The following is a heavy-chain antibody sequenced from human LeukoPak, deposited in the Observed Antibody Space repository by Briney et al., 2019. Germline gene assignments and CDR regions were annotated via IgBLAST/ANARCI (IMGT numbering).Heavy chain of an antibody. Sequence: GRSLRLSCAASGFTFSSYGMPWVRQAPGKGLEWVAVISYDGSNKYYADSVKGRFTISRDNSKNTLYLQMNSLRAEDTAVYYCAKGDRFDYWGQGTLVTVSS. CDR1: GFTFSSYG. J-gene: IGHJ4*02. CDR3: AKGDRFDY. CDR2: ISYDGSNK. V-gene: IGHV3-30*18.